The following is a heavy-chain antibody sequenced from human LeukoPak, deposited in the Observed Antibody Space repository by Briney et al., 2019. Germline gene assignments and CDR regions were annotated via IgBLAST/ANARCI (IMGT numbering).Heavy chain of an antibody. D-gene: IGHD2-2*01. CDR1: GGTFSSYA. CDR2: IIPIFGTA. J-gene: IGHJ4*02. Sequence: GASVKVSCKASGGTFSSYAISWVRQAPGQGLEWMGGIIPIFGTANYAQKFQGRVTITADESTSTAYMELSSLRSEDTAVYYCARDQGYCSSTSCYALGAYFDYWGQGTLVTVSS. V-gene: IGHV1-69*01. CDR3: ARDQGYCSSTSCYALGAYFDY.